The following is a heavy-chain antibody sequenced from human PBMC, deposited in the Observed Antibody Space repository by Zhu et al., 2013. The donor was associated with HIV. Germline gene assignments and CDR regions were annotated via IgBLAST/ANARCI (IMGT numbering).Heavy chain of an antibody. V-gene: IGHV1-2*02. CDR2: INSNSGGT. D-gene: IGHD2-21*01. CDR1: GYTFTNYY. Sequence: QVQLVQSGAEVKKPGASVKVSCKASGYTFTNYYIHWVRQAPGQGLEWMAWINSNSGGTNYAEKFQGRVTLTRDASINTAYMELSSLTSDDTALYYCARVRAASDCFDLWGQGTLVTVSS. J-gene: IGHJ4*02. CDR3: ARVRAASDCFDL.